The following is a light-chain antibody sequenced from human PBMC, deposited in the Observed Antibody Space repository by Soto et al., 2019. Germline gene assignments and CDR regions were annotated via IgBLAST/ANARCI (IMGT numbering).Light chain of an antibody. CDR1: QSSSRW. Sequence: DIQMTQSPSALSASGGDIVTITCRASQSSSRWLAWYQQKTGKAPTLLIYKASSLAGGVPSRCSGSGSGTKCTLNISSVQPDDVAPYYSQQYSGQYTFGPGTNLEI. CDR2: KAS. V-gene: IGKV1-5*03. CDR3: QQYSGQYT. J-gene: IGKJ2*01.